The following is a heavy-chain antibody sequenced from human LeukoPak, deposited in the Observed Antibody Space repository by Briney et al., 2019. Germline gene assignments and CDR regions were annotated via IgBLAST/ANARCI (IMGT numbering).Heavy chain of an antibody. CDR1: GFTFSSYG. CDR3: AKDRGRDGYNYGAFDI. Sequence: PGGSLRFSCAASGFTFSSYGMHWVRQAPGKGLEWVAVISYDGSKKYYADSVKGRFTISRDNSKNTLYLQMNSLRAEDTAVYYCAKDRGRDGYNYGAFDIWGQGTMVTVSS. CDR2: ISYDGSKK. V-gene: IGHV3-30*18. D-gene: IGHD5-24*01. J-gene: IGHJ3*02.